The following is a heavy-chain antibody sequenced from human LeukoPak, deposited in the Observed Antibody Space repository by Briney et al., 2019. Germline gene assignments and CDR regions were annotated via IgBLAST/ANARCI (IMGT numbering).Heavy chain of an antibody. CDR1: GGTFSSYA. J-gene: IGHJ5*02. D-gene: IGHD3-22*01. Sequence: ASVKVSCKASGGTFSSYAISWVRQAPGQGLEWMGGIIPIFGTANYAQKFQGRVTITADESTSTAYMELSSLRSEDTAVYYCARSSGPQDYYDSSGSHPWFDPWGQGTLVTVSS. CDR2: IIPIFGTA. CDR3: ARSSGPQDYYDSSGSHPWFDP. V-gene: IGHV1-69*13.